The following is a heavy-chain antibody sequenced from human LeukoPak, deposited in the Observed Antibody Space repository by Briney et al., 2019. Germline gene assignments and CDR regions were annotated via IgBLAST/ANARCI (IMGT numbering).Heavy chain of an antibody. CDR1: GYTFTSYY. Sequence: EASVKVSCKASGYTFTSYYMHWVRQAPGQGLEWMGWINPNSGGTNYAQKFQGRVTMTRDTSISTAYMELSRLRSDDTAVYYCARAGGVVSHFDYWGQGTLVTVSS. D-gene: IGHD3-3*01. CDR3: ARAGGVVSHFDY. J-gene: IGHJ4*02. CDR2: INPNSGGT. V-gene: IGHV1-2*02.